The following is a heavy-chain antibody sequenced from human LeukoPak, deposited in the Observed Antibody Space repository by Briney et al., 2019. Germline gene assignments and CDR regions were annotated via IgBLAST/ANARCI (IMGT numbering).Heavy chain of an antibody. CDR1: GGSISSYY. J-gene: IGHJ3*02. CDR2: IYTSGST. V-gene: IGHV4-4*09. Sequence: PSETLSLTCTVSGGSISSYYWSWIRQPPGKGLEWIGYIYTSGSTNYNPSLKSRVTISVDTSKNQFSLKLSSVTAADTAVYYCARLAGYCSSTSCYGAFDIWGQGTMVTVSS. CDR3: ARLAGYCSSTSCYGAFDI. D-gene: IGHD2-2*01.